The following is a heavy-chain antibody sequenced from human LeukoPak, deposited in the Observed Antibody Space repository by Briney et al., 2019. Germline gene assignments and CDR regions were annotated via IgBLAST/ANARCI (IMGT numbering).Heavy chain of an antibody. CDR3: AREGIAAAGTQDLYYYYYGMDV. D-gene: IGHD6-13*01. J-gene: IGHJ6*02. CDR1: GYTFTSYG. Sequence: ASVKVSCKASGYTFTSYGISWVRQAPGQGLEWMGWISAYNGNTNYAQKLQGRVTMTTDTSTSTAYMELRSLRSDDTAVCYCAREGIAAAGTQDLYYYYYGMDVWGQGTTVTVSS. CDR2: ISAYNGNT. V-gene: IGHV1-18*01.